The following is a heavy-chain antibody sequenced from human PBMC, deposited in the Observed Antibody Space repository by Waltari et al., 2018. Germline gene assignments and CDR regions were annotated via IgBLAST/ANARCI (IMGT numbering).Heavy chain of an antibody. CDR2: ILPILNIT. J-gene: IGHJ5*02. V-gene: IGHV1-69*04. Sequence: QVQLVQSGAEVKKPESSVKVSCQVSGGSFSTYAINGVRQAPGQGLEWMGRILPILNITQYSQKFQGRVTLTADTSTRVAYMELNSLTSEDTAVYFCSRGPQAAGNQLDPWGQGTLVTVSS. CDR3: SRGPQAAGNQLDP. CDR1: GGSFSTYA.